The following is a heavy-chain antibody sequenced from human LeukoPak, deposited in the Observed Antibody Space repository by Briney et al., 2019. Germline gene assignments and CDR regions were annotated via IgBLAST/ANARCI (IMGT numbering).Heavy chain of an antibody. CDR2: INHSGST. CDR1: GESFSGYY. D-gene: IGHD2-2*03. J-gene: IGHJ4*02. CDR3: ATRRSIGYCSSTSCRISAGFDY. Sequence: SETLSLTCAVYGESFSGYYWSWIRQPPGKGLEWIGEINHSGSTNYNPSLKSRVTISVDTSKNQFSLKLSSVTAADTAVYYCATRRSIGYCSSTSCRISAGFDYWGQGTLVTVSS. V-gene: IGHV4-34*01.